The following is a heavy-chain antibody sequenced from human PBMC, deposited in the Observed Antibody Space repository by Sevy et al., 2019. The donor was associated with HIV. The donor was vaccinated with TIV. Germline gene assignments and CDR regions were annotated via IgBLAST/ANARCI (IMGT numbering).Heavy chain of an antibody. J-gene: IGHJ4*02. V-gene: IGHV3-74*01. CDR2: ISSAGSST. Sequence: GGSLRLSCAASGFTFCSYWMHWVRHAPGKGLVWVSRISSAGSSTSYADSVRGRFTISRDNAKNTLYLQMNSLRAEDTALYYCARDGRAASDFDYWGQGTLVTVSS. CDR3: ARDGRAASDFDY. CDR1: GFTFCSYW. D-gene: IGHD6-13*01.